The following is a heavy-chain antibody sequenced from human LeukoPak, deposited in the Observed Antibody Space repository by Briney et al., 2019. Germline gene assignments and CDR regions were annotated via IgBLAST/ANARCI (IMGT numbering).Heavy chain of an antibody. D-gene: IGHD3-10*01. CDR1: GFTFSSYA. CDR2: ISGSGGGT. CDR3: AKTPDYYGSGSSSYIDC. V-gene: IGHV3-23*01. J-gene: IGHJ4*02. Sequence: GGSLRLSCAASGFTFSSYAMSWVRQAPGKGLEWVSAISGSGGGTYYADSVKGRFTISRDNSRDTVYLQMNSLRDEDTALYFCAKTPDYYGSGSSSYIDCWGQGTLVSVSS.